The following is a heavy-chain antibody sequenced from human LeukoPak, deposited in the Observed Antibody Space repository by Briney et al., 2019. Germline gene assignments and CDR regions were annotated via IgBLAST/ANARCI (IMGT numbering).Heavy chain of an antibody. D-gene: IGHD3-9*01. CDR1: GVSISSSNSY. Sequence: SETLSLTCTVSGVSISSSNSYWGWIRQPPGKGLEWIGSIYYSGNTYYNASLKSQVSISIDTSKNQFSLKLSSVTAADTAVYYCARELLIRYFDWLSTDWGQGTLVTVSS. CDR2: IYYSGNT. J-gene: IGHJ4*02. V-gene: IGHV4-39*07. CDR3: ARELLIRYFDWLSTD.